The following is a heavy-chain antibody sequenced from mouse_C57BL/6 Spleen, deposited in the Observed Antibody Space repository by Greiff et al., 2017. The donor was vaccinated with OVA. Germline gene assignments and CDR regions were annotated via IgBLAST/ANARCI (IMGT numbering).Heavy chain of an antibody. J-gene: IGHJ2*01. V-gene: IGHV1-82*01. D-gene: IGHD2-4*01. CDR2: IYPGDGDT. Sequence: QVQLQQSGPELVKPGASVKISCKASGYAFSSSWMNWVKQRPGKGLEWVGRIYPGDGDTNYNGKVKGKATLTADKSSSTAYMQLISLTSEDSAVYFCARRGDLYDYYGDYWGQGTTLTVSS. CDR1: GYAFSSSW. CDR3: ARRGDLYDYYGDY.